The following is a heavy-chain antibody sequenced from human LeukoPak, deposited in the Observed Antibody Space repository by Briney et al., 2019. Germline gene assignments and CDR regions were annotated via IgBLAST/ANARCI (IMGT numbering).Heavy chain of an antibody. V-gene: IGHV1-69*04. Sequence: ASVKVSCKASGGTFSSYAISWVRQAPGQGLEWMGRIIPILGIANYAQKFQGRVTITADKSTSTAYMELSSLRSEDTAVYYCARGMASYPNWFDPWGQGTLVTVSS. CDR3: ARGMASYPNWFDP. CDR2: IIPILGIA. CDR1: GGTFSSYA. D-gene: IGHD1-26*01. J-gene: IGHJ5*02.